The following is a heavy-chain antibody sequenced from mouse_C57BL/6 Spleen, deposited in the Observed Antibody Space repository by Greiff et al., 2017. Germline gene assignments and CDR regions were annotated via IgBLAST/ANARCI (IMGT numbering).Heavy chain of an antibody. J-gene: IGHJ3*01. CDR3: ARGDDDDGFAY. CDR2: INPNNGGT. D-gene: IGHD2-4*01. CDR1: GYTFTDYN. Sequence: VQLQQSGPELVKPGASVKMSCKASGYTFTDYNMHWVKQSHGKSLEWIGYINPNNGGTSYNQKFQGKATVTVNKSSSTAYMELRSLTSEETAVYYCARGDDDDGFAYWGQGTLVTVSA. V-gene: IGHV1-22*01.